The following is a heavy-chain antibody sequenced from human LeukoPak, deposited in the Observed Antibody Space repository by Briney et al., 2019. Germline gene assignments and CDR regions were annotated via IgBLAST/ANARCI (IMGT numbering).Heavy chain of an antibody. CDR2: FDPSDSYT. Sequence: GESLKISCKGSGYTFTSYWISWVRQMPGKGLEWMGKFDPSDSYTSYSPSFQGHVTISADKSISAAFLQWSSLKASDTAMYYCARHSHYDFWSGYLDYWGQGTLVTVSS. CDR3: ARHSHYDFWSGYLDY. J-gene: IGHJ4*02. D-gene: IGHD3-3*01. CDR1: GYTFTSYW. V-gene: IGHV5-10-1*01.